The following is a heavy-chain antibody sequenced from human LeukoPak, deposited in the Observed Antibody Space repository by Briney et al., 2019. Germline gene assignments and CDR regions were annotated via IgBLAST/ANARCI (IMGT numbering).Heavy chain of an antibody. Sequence: GGSLRLPCAASGFTFSSYAMHWVRQAPGKGLEWVAVISYDGSNKYYADSVKGRFTISRDNSKNTLYLQMNSLRAEDTAVYYCARGAPGYSSSPPVGGFDYWGQGTLVTVSS. V-gene: IGHV3-30-3*01. CDR2: ISYDGSNK. D-gene: IGHD6-13*01. J-gene: IGHJ4*02. CDR1: GFTFSSYA. CDR3: ARGAPGYSSSPPVGGFDY.